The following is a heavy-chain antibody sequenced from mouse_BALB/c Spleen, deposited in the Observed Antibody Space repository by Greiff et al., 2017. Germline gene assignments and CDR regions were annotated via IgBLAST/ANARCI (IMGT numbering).Heavy chain of an antibody. Sequence: VMLVESGPGLVAPSQSLSITCTVSGFSLTSYGVHWVRQPPGKGLEWLGVIWAGGSTNYNSALMSRLSISKDNSKSQVFLKMNSLQTDDTAMYYCARGGTTVVAPFDYWGQGTTLTVSS. CDR2: IWAGGST. J-gene: IGHJ2*01. CDR1: GFSLTSYG. CDR3: ARGGTTVVAPFDY. D-gene: IGHD1-1*01. V-gene: IGHV2-9*02.